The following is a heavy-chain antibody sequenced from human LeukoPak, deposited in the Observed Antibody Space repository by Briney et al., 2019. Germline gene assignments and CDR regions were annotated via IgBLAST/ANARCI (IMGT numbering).Heavy chain of an antibody. D-gene: IGHD2-15*01. CDR2: INHSGST. CDR1: GGSFSGYY. V-gene: IGHV4-34*01. CDR3: ARGSQYCSGGSCDGRGFDY. Sequence: PSETLSLTCAVYGGSFSGYYWSWIRQPPGKGLEWIGEINHSGSTNYNPSLKSRVTISVDTSKNQFSLKLRSVTAADTAVYYCARGSQYCSGGSCDGRGFDYWGQGTLVTVSS. J-gene: IGHJ4*02.